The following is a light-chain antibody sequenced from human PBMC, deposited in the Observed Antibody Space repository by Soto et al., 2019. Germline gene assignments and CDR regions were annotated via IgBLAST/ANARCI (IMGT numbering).Light chain of an antibody. V-gene: IGLV2-11*01. CDR2: DVS. Sequence: QSVLTQPRSVSGSPGQSVTISCTGTSSDVGGYNYVSWYQQHPGKAPKLMIYDVSKRPSGVPDRFSGSKSGNTASLTISGLQADDEADYYCSSYASSYTYVFRTGTKVTVL. CDR1: SSDVGGYNY. CDR3: SSYASSYTYV. J-gene: IGLJ1*01.